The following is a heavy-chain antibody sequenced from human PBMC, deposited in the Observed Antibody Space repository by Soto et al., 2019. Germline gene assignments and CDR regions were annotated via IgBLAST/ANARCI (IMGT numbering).Heavy chain of an antibody. CDR2: INHSGST. CDR1: GGSFSGYY. J-gene: IGHJ3*02. CDR3: ASFKRGVIRFEDAFDI. D-gene: IGHD3-10*01. V-gene: IGHV4-34*01. Sequence: SETLSLTCAVYGGSFSGYYWSWIRQPPGKGLEWIGEINHSGSTNYNPSLKSRVTISVDTSKNQFSLKLSSVTAADTAVYYCASFKRGVIRFEDAFDIWGQGTMVTVSS.